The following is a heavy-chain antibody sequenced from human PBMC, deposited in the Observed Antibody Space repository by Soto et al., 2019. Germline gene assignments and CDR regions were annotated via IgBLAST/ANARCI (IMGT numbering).Heavy chain of an antibody. CDR3: ARGPRESGEWLLFDY. CDR2: MNPDNGNT. CDR1: GYTFSTYE. V-gene: IGHV1-8*01. J-gene: IGHJ4*02. D-gene: IGHD3-3*01. Sequence: ASVKVSCKASGYTFSTYEINWVRRAAGQGLEWMGRMNPDNGNTGYAQKFRDRVTMTRTTSISTAYMELSSLRSDDTAVYYCARGPRESGEWLLFDYWGQGALVTVSS.